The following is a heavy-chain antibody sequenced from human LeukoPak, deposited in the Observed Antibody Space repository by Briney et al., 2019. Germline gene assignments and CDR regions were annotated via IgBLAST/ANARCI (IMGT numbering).Heavy chain of an antibody. Sequence: PSETLSLTCAVYGGSFSGYYWSWIRQPPGKGLEWVSSISSSSSYIYYADSVKGRFTISRDNAKNSLYLQMNSLRAEDTAVYYCARPVADTYAPLDYWGQGTLVTVSS. D-gene: IGHD6-19*01. V-gene: IGHV3-21*01. CDR3: ARPVADTYAPLDY. CDR1: GGSFSGYY. CDR2: ISSSSSYI. J-gene: IGHJ4*02.